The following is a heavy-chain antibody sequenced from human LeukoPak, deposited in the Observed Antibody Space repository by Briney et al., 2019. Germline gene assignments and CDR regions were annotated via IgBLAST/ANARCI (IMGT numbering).Heavy chain of an antibody. V-gene: IGHV3-30*04. Sequence: GGSLRLSCAASGFTSSSYAMHWVRQAPGKGLEWVAVISYDGSNKYYADSVKGRFTISRDNSKNTLYLQMNSLRAEDTAVYYCARDSGGWYIYWGQGTLVTVSS. CDR3: ARDSGGWYIY. CDR1: GFTSSSYA. J-gene: IGHJ4*02. CDR2: ISYDGSNK. D-gene: IGHD6-19*01.